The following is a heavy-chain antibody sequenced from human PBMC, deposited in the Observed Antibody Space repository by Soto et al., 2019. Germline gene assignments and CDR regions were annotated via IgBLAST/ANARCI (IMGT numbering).Heavy chain of an antibody. CDR1: GFSFSHYL. V-gene: IGHV3-74*01. CDR3: ADSWLPTSY. D-gene: IGHD3-10*01. J-gene: IGHJ4*02. CDR2: ISPDGRTT. Sequence: PGGSLRLSCAASGFSFSHYLMHWVRQSPGKGLVWVSRISPDGRTTTYADSVKGRFTISRDNAKSTLYLQMNSLTVEDGAVYYCADSWLPTSYWGPGTLVTVSS.